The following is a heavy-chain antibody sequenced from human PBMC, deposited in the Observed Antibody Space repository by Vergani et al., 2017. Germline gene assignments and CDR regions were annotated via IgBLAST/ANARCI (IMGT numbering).Heavy chain of an antibody. Sequence: EVQLVESGGGLVQPGGSLTLSCAASGFTVSTDYFSWVRQAPGKGLEWVSILYRGAFTSYTDSVKGRFTVSRDESKSTIYLDMNSLRIEDTATYYCSTYNVGASFSWGPGTRVTVSS. J-gene: IGHJ4*02. D-gene: IGHD5-24*01. CDR3: STYNVGASFS. CDR2: LYRGAFT. V-gene: IGHV3-66*01. CDR1: GFTVSTDY.